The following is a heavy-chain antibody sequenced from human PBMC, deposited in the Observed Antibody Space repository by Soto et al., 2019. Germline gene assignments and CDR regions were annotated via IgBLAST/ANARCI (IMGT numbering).Heavy chain of an antibody. J-gene: IGHJ5*02. V-gene: IGHV4-39*01. Sequence: QLQLQESGPGLVKPSETLSLTCTVSGGSISSSSYYWGWIRQPPGKGLEWIGSIYYSGSTYYNPSLKSRDTISVDTSKNQFSLKLSSVTAADTAVYYCARSTATLWWFDPWGQGTLVTVSS. D-gene: IGHD2-15*01. CDR2: IYYSGST. CDR3: ARSTATLWWFDP. CDR1: GGSISSSSYY.